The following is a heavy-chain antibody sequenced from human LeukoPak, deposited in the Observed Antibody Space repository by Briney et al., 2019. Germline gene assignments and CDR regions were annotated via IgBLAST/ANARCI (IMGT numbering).Heavy chain of an antibody. CDR1: GDSITSSNYY. V-gene: IGHV4-39*01. CDR3: ARGLVQDYYYYYMDV. Sequence: PSETLSLTCTVSGDSITSSNYYWGWIRQPPGKGLEWIGSSFNRGSTHYNPSLKSRATISVDTSKDRFSLKVTSVTAADTAVYYCARGLVQDYYYYYMDVWGKGTTVTVSS. J-gene: IGHJ6*03. CDR2: SFNRGST. D-gene: IGHD1-1*01.